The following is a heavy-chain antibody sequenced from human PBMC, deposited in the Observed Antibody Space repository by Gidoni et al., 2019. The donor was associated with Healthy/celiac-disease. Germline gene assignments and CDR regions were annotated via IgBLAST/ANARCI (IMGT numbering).Heavy chain of an antibody. CDR2: ISSSSSYI. CDR1: GFTFSSYS. CDR3: AREDYGGNSAYFDY. V-gene: IGHV3-21*01. Sequence: EVQLVESGGGLVKPGGSLRLSCAASGFTFSSYSMNWVRQAPGKGLEWVSSISSSSSYINYADSMKGRFTISRDNAKNSLYLQMNSLRAEDTAVYYCAREDYGGNSAYFDYWGQGTLVTVSS. J-gene: IGHJ4*02. D-gene: IGHD4-17*01.